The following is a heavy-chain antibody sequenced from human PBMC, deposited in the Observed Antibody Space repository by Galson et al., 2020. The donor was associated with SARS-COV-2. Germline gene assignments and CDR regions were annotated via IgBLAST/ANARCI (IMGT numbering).Heavy chain of an antibody. J-gene: IGHJ4*02. V-gene: IGHV3-30-3*01. CDR3: ARDLGGMVGD. CDR2: ISYDGSNK. D-gene: IGHD3-16*01. Sequence: GESLKISCAASGFTFSSYAMHWVRQAPGKGLEWVAVISYDGSNKYYADSVKGRFTISRDNSKNTLYLQMNSLRAEDTAVYYCARDLGGMVGDWGQGTLVTVSS. CDR1: GFTFSSYA.